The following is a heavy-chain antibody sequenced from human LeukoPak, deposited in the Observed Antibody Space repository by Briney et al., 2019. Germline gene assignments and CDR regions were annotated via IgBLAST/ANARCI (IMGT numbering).Heavy chain of an antibody. CDR2: ISWNSGSI. CDR1: GFTFDDYA. Sequence: GGSLRLSCAASGFTFDDYAMHWVRQAPGKGLEWVSGISWNSGSIGYADSVKGRFTISRDNAKNSLYLQMSSLRAEDTAVYYCARDGGAAAAPFDYWGQGTLVTVSS. CDR3: ARDGGAAAAPFDY. V-gene: IGHV3-9*01. D-gene: IGHD6-13*01. J-gene: IGHJ4*02.